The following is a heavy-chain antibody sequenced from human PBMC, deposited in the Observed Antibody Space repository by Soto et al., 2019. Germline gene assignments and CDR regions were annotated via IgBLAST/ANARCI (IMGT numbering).Heavy chain of an antibody. CDR2: MNPNSGNT. J-gene: IGHJ5*02. D-gene: IGHD3-3*01. V-gene: IGHV1-8*01. CDR1: GYTFTSYD. Sequence: ASVKVSCKTSGYTFTSYDINWVRQATGQGLEWMGWMNPNSGNTGYAQKFQGRVTMTRNTSISTAYMELSSLRSEDTAVYYCARGAAGYDFWSGYYVCSWGQGTLVTVSS. CDR3: ARGAAGYDFWSGYYVCS.